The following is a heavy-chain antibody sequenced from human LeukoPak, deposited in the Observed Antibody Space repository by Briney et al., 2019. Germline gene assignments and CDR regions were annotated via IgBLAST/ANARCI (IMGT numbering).Heavy chain of an antibody. CDR2: IYYSGST. J-gene: IGHJ4*02. CDR3: ARDYYGSGSYYVPFDY. CDR1: GGSISSSSYY. V-gene: IGHV4-39*07. D-gene: IGHD3-10*01. Sequence: SETLSLTCTVSGGSISSSSYYWGWIRQPPGKGLEWIGSIYYSGSTNYNPSLKSRVTMSVDTSKNQFSLKLSSVTAADTAVYYCARDYYGSGSYYVPFDYWGQGTLVTVSS.